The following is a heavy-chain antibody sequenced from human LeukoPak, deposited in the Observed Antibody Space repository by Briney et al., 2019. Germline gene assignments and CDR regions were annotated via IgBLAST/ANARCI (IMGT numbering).Heavy chain of an antibody. V-gene: IGHV3-23*01. CDR2: ISGSGEYT. CDR1: GFTFSTYG. J-gene: IGHJ4*02. D-gene: IGHD3-3*01. Sequence: GGTLRLSCAASGFTFSTYGMTWVRQAPGKGLEWVSAISGSGEYTYDADSVKGRFTISRDNSKNTLYLQMNGLRAEDTAVYFCAKRSGGPSPFDYWGQGTLVTVSS. CDR3: AKRSGGPSPFDY.